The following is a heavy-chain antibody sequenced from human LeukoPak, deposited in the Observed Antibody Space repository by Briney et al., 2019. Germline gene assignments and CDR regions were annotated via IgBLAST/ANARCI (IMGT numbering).Heavy chain of an antibody. D-gene: IGHD6-25*01. CDR3: ARARHRAAVDH. CDR2: MYYSGST. J-gene: IGHJ4*02. V-gene: IGHV4-59*01. CDR1: GGSISSYY. Sequence: SEILSLTCTVFGGSISSYYWSWIRQPPGKGLDWIGYMYYSGSTNYNPSLKSRVTISVDTSINQFSLKLRSVTAADTAVYFCARARHRAAVDHWGQGTLVTVSS.